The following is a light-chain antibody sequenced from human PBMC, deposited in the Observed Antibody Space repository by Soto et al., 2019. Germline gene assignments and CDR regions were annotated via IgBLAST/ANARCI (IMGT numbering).Light chain of an antibody. CDR3: QHGSNWPPGLLT. J-gene: IGKJ4*01. CDR1: QSVSSSY. V-gene: IGKV3D-20*02. CDR2: GAS. Sequence: EIVLTQSPGTLSLSPGERATLSCRASQSVSSSYLAWYQQKPGQAPRLLIYGASSRATGIPDRFSGSGSGTDFTLTISRLEPEDFAVYYCQHGSNWPPGLLTFGGGTKVEIK.